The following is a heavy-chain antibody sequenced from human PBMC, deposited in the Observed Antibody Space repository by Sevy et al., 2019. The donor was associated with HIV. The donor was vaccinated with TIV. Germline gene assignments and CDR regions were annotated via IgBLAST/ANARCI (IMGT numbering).Heavy chain of an antibody. CDR3: TTALSGYYGSGKPFDF. D-gene: IGHD3-10*01. V-gene: IGHV3-15*01. CDR1: GFTFSNAW. Sequence: GGSLRLSCAASGFTFSNAWMSWVRQTPGKGLEWVGRIKSKTDGGITDYAAPVKGRFTISRDDSKNTLFLQMNSLKTDDTAVYYCTTALSGYYGSGKPFDFWGQGTLVTVSS. CDR2: IKSKTDGGIT. J-gene: IGHJ4*02.